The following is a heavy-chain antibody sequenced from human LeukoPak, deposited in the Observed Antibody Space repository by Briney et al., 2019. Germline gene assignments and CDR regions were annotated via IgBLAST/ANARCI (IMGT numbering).Heavy chain of an antibody. CDR2: ISSNSATT. CDR1: GFSFSTNS. CDR3: AKDLYSNYGPADY. D-gene: IGHD4-11*01. Sequence: GGSLRLSCAASGFSFSTNSMNWVRQVPGKGLEWISYISSNSATTYYADSVKGRFTISRDNAKNSLYLHMNSLRADDTAVYYCAKDLYSNYGPADYWGQGNLVTVSS. J-gene: IGHJ4*02. V-gene: IGHV3-48*01.